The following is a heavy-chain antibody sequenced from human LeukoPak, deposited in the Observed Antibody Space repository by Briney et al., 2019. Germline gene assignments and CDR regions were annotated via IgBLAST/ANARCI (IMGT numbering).Heavy chain of an antibody. V-gene: IGHV4-39*07. CDR1: GGSISSSSYY. Sequence: SETLSLTCTVSGGSISSSSYYWGWIRQPPGKGLEWIGSIYYSGSTYYNPSLKSRVTISVDTSKNQFSLKLSSVTAADTAVYYCARGTIVVVAANYYYYMDVWGKGTTVTVSS. CDR2: IYYSGST. CDR3: ARGTIVVVAANYYYYMDV. D-gene: IGHD2-15*01. J-gene: IGHJ6*03.